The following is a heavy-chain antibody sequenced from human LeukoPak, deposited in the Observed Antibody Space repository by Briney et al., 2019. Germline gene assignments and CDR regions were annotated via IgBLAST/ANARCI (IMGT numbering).Heavy chain of an antibody. CDR1: GFTFSSYW. J-gene: IGHJ4*02. D-gene: IGHD3-22*01. V-gene: IGHV3-21*01. CDR2: ISSSSSYI. Sequence: GGSLRLSCAASGFTFSSYWMSWVRQAPGKGLEWVSSISSSSSYIYYADSVKGRFTISRDNAKNSLYLQMNSLRAEDTAVYYCARDSSGYYYFRGGFDYWGQGTLVTASS. CDR3: ARDSSGYYYFRGGFDY.